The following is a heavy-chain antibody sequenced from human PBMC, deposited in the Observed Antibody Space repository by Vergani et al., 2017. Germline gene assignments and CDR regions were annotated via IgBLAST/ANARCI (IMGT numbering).Heavy chain of an antibody. J-gene: IGHJ4*02. D-gene: IGHD5-12*01. V-gene: IGHV3-23*01. CDR3: AKDHSGYYYWYFDY. Sequence: EVQLLESGGGLVQPGGSLRLSCVASGFTFSTYAMSWVRQAPGKGLEWVSGISGSGGRTDYTDSVKGRFTISRDISKNMLYLQMNSLRAEDTAVYYCAKDHSGYYYWYFDYWGQGTLVTVSS. CDR2: ISGSGGRT. CDR1: GFTFSTYA.